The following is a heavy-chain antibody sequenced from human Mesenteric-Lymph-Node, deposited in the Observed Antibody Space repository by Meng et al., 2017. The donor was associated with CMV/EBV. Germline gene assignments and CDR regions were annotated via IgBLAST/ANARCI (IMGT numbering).Heavy chain of an antibody. V-gene: IGHV4-61*01. CDR1: GGSVSSGSYY. J-gene: IGHJ5*01. Sequence: SETLSLTCTVSGGSVSSGSYYWSWIRQPPGKGLEWIGHIYYSGSTNYNSSLKSRVTISVDTSKNQISLKLTSVTAADTAVYYCARVGVHYYGSGSYYPRDFDSWGQGTLVTVPS. CDR3: ARVGVHYYGSGSYYPRDFDS. CDR2: IYYSGST. D-gene: IGHD3-10*01.